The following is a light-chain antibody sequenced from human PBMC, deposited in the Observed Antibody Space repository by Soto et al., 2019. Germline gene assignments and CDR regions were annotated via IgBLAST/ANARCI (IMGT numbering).Light chain of an antibody. CDR2: GAS. V-gene: IGKV3-15*01. J-gene: IGKJ2*01. Sequence: EIVMTQSPATLSVSPGERATLSCRASQSVSSNVAWYQQIPGQTPRLLIYGASTRATGIPVRFSGSGSGTEFTLTISSLQSEDFAVYYCHQYDDGPYTFGQGTKVDI. CDR1: QSVSSN. CDR3: HQYDDGPYT.